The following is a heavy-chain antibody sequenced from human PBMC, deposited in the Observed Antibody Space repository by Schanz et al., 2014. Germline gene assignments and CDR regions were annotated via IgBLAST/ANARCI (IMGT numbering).Heavy chain of an antibody. CDR2: TNPNGGA. D-gene: IGHD1-1*01. CDR3: ARDVGRPGHFWYFDL. Sequence: QGHLVQSGAEVKEPGASVQVSCKASGYVFTAYYMHWVRQAPGQGLEWMGVTNPNGGAEFAQKFQGRISMTRDTSXXXXYMELSSLXXXXXXXXXCARDVGRPGHFWYFDLWGRGTLVTVSS. CDR1: GYVFTAYY. J-gene: IGHJ2*01. V-gene: IGHV1-2*02.